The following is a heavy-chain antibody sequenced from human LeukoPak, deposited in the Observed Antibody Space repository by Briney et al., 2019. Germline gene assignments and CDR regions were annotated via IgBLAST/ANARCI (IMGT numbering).Heavy chain of an antibody. CDR3: ARRHDYGDPLGAFDI. CDR2: IYPGDSDT. V-gene: IGHV5-51*01. CDR1: GYSFTSYW. J-gene: IGHJ3*02. Sequence: GESLKISCKGSGYSFTSYWIGWVRQMPGKGLEWVGIIYPGDSDTRYSPSFQGQVTISSDKSISTAYLQWSSLKASDTAMYYCARRHDYGDPLGAFDIWGQGTMVTVSS. D-gene: IGHD4-17*01.